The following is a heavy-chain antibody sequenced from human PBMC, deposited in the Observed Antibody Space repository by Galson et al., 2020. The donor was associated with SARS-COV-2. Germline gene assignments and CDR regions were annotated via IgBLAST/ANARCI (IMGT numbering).Heavy chain of an antibody. Sequence: GGSLRLSCAASGFTFSSYAMSWVRQAPGKGLEWVPGISGSGGSTYYADSVKGRFTISRDNSKNTLYLQMNTLRAEDTAVYYCAKISNYNYGYSSNYFGMDVWGQGTTVTVSS. D-gene: IGHD5-18*01. J-gene: IGHJ6*02. CDR2: ISGSGGST. V-gene: IGHV3-23*01. CDR1: GFTFSSYA. CDR3: AKISNYNYGYSSNYFGMDV.